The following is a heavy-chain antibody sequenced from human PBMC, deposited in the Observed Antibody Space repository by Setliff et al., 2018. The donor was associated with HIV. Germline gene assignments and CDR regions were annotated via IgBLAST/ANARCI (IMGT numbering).Heavy chain of an antibody. V-gene: IGHV4-39*01. D-gene: IGHD5-18*01. CDR1: GGSFSSTTYW. CDR3: AKRPGYGYPFHI. CDR2: IYYNGNT. Sequence: LSLTCTVSGGSFSSTTYWWGWIRQPPGKGLEWIGTIYYNGNTFYDPSLKSRVTISMDMSKNQFSLKLTSVAAADTAGYYCAKRPGYGYPFHIWGQGTMVTVSS. J-gene: IGHJ3*02.